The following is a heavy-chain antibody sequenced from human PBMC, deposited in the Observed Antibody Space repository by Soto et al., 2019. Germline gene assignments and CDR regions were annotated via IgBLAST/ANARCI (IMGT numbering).Heavy chain of an antibody. D-gene: IGHD1-26*01. CDR2: INVYNGNT. V-gene: IGHV1-18*01. J-gene: IGHJ3*02. Sequence: ASVKVSCKASGYTFTDYGISWVRQAPGQGLEWMGWINVYNGNTKYAQKVQGRVTMTTDTSTSTAYMELRSLRSDDTAVYYCARDRWGIVEATAPSYDAFDIWG. CDR3: ARDRWGIVEATAPSYDAFDI. CDR1: GYTFTDYG.